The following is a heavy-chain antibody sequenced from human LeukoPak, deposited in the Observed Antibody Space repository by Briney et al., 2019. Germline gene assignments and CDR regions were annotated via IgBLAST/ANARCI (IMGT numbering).Heavy chain of an antibody. Sequence: SETLSLTCTVSGGSLITPNYYWGWGRLPPREGLEWIGNIFYSGGTYYNQSLQSRVTISLDTSRNQFSLKLNSVTAADTAVYYCAKSNGYGLVDSGGQATIVTVSA. CDR2: IFYSGGT. CDR1: GGSLITPNYY. CDR3: AKSNGYGLVDS. D-gene: IGHD3-10*01. J-gene: IGHJ3*01. V-gene: IGHV4-39*07.